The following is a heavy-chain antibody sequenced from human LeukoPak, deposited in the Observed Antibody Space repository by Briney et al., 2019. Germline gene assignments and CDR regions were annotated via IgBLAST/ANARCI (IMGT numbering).Heavy chain of an antibody. J-gene: IGHJ4*02. Sequence: GGALRLSCXASGFTLSRYSMNWGRQAPGEGGGGVSSISSSSSYIYYADSVKGRFTISRDNAKNSLYLQMNSLRAEDTAVYYCARDRDNWNDPYFDYWGQGTLVTVSS. D-gene: IGHD1-20*01. CDR2: ISSSSSYI. CDR1: GFTLSRYS. CDR3: ARDRDNWNDPYFDY. V-gene: IGHV3-21*01.